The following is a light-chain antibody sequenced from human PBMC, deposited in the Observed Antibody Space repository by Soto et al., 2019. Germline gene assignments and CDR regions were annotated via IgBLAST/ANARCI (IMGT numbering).Light chain of an antibody. CDR1: QTISRW. V-gene: IGKV1-5*01. CDR2: DAS. Sequence: DIQLTQTPSTLSASVGDCVTITCRASQTISRWLAWYQQKPGRAPKLLIYDASTLESGVPSRFSGSGSETEFTLTISRLQPDDFATYFGHSRACGQGTRWRL. J-gene: IGKJ5*01. CDR3: HSRA.